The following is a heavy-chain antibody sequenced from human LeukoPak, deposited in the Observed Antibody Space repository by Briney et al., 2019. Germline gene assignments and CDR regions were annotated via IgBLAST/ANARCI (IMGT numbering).Heavy chain of an antibody. CDR2: ISGGGGST. J-gene: IGHJ5*02. Sequence: HPGGSLRLSCAASGFTFSNYALSGVRQAPGKGLEWVSGISGGGGSTYYADSVKGRFTISRDKSKNTLYLQMDSLRAEDTAVYYCAKVRDSATVTGRFDNWGQGTMVTVSS. D-gene: IGHD2/OR15-2a*01. CDR1: GFTFSNYA. CDR3: AKVRDSATVTGRFDN. V-gene: IGHV3-23*01.